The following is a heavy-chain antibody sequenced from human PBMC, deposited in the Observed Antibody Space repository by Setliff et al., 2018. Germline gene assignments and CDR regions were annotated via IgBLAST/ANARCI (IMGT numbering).Heavy chain of an antibody. CDR2: IIPIFGTA. D-gene: IGHD6-13*01. Sequence: ASVKVSCKASGATFSGYAISWVRQAPGQGLEWMGGIIPIFGTANYAQKFQGRVTITVDESTSTAYMELSSLRSEDMAVYYCARVQQLGTFDYWGQGTLVTVSS. CDR3: ARVQQLGTFDY. J-gene: IGHJ4*02. CDR1: GATFSGYA. V-gene: IGHV1-69*13.